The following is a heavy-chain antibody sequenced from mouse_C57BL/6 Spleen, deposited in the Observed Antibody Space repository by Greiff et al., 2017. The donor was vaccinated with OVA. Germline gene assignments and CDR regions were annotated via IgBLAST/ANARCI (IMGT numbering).Heavy chain of an antibody. Sequence: QVHVKQSGPGLVQPSQSLSITCTVSGFSLTSYGVHWVRQSPGKGLEWLGVLWSGGSTDYNAAFISRLSISKDNSKSQVFFKMNSLQADDTAIYYCARNGDGSSSYYFDYWGQGTTLTVSS. V-gene: IGHV2-2*01. CDR1: GFSLTSYG. D-gene: IGHD1-1*01. CDR2: LWSGGST. CDR3: ARNGDGSSSYYFDY. J-gene: IGHJ2*01.